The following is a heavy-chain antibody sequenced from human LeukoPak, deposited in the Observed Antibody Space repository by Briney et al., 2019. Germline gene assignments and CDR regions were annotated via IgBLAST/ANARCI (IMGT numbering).Heavy chain of an antibody. Sequence: ASVKVSCKASGYTFTGYYMHWVRQAPGQGLEWMGWINPNSGGTNYAQKFQGRVTMTRDTSISTAYMELSRLRSEDTAVYYCARAVAVGFGYYSYYTDVWGKGTTVTVSS. CDR2: INPNSGGT. CDR3: ARAVAVGFGYYSYYTDV. CDR1: GYTFTGYY. J-gene: IGHJ6*03. V-gene: IGHV1-2*02. D-gene: IGHD6-19*01.